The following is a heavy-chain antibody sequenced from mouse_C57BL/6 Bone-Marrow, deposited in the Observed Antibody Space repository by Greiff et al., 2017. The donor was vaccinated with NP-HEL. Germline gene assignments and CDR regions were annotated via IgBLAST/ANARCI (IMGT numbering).Heavy chain of an antibody. CDR3: ARWGYYGSSYGYAMDY. J-gene: IGHJ4*01. D-gene: IGHD1-1*01. CDR2: ILPGSGST. V-gene: IGHV1-9*01. CDR1: GYTFTGYW. Sequence: QVQLQQSGAELMKPGASVKLSCKATGYTFTGYWIEWVKQRPGHGLEWIGEILPGSGSTNYNEKFKGKATFTADTSSNTAYMQLSSLTTEDSAIYYCARWGYYGSSYGYAMDYWGQGTSVTVSS.